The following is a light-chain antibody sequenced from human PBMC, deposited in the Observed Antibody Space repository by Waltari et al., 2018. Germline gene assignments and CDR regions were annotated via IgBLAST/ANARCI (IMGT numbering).Light chain of an antibody. Sequence: QSVLTQSPSASGTPGQRVTISCSGSSSNIGGNTVNWYQQLPGTAPKLLIYRNNRRPSGVPERFSGSKSGTSASLDISGLQSEDEADYYCAAWDDSLNGWVFGGGTKLTVL. V-gene: IGLV1-44*01. CDR2: RNN. CDR1: SSNIGGNT. CDR3: AAWDDSLNGWV. J-gene: IGLJ3*02.